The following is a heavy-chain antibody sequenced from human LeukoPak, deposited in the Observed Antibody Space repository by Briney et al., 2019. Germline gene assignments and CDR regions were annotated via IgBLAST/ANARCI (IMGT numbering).Heavy chain of an antibody. CDR1: GGSIGSSSYQ. CDR2: IYYTGST. V-gene: IGHV4-39*01. CDR3: ARWAMAAADY. J-gene: IGHJ4*02. Sequence: NASETQSLTCTVSGGSIGSSSYQWGWIRQPPGKGLEWIGTIYYTGSTYYNPSLKSRVTISVDTSKNQFSLKLTSVTAADTAVYYCARWAMAAADYWGQGTLVTVSS. D-gene: IGHD6-13*01.